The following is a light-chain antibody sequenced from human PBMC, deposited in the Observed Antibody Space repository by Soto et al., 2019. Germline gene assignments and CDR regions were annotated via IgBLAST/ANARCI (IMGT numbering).Light chain of an antibody. CDR3: QQYGSSRWT. Sequence: EIVLTQSPGTLSLSPGERATLSCRASQSVSSIYLAWYQQKPGQAPRLLIYGASSRATGIPDRFSGSGSGTGFTLTISRLEPEDFAVYYCQQYGSSRWTFGQGNKVEI. V-gene: IGKV3-20*01. J-gene: IGKJ1*01. CDR2: GAS. CDR1: QSVSSIY.